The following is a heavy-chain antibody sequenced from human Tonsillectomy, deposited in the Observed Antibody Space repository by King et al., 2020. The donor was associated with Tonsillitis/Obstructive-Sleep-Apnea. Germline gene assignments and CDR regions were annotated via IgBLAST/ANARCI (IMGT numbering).Heavy chain of an antibody. D-gene: IGHD2-2*01. CDR1: GFTFSNHG. J-gene: IGHJ5*02. CDR2: IWNDASHQ. Sequence: VQLVESGGGVVQPGRSLRLSCAASGFTFSNHGMHWVRQAPGKGLEWVAVIWNDASHQYYADSVKGRFTVSRDNPRNTLYLDMSYLRAEDTALYYCARXHXXSRXCYXGWXXPXGQGTLVTVSS. CDR3: ARXHXXSRXCYXGWXXP. V-gene: IGHV3-33*01.